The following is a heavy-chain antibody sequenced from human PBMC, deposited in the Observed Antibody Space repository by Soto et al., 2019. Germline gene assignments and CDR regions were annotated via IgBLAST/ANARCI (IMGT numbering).Heavy chain of an antibody. CDR3: ARAGDCISTSCSLSGGMDV. J-gene: IGHJ6*02. D-gene: IGHD2-2*01. CDR2: IYYSGST. CDR1: GGSISSGDYY. Sequence: QVQLQESGPGLVKPSQTLSLTCTVSGGSISSGDYYWSWIRQPPGKGLEWIGYIYYSGSTYYNPSLKSRVTISVDTSKNQFSLKLSSVTAADTAVYYCARAGDCISTSCSLSGGMDVWGQGTTVTVSS. V-gene: IGHV4-30-4*01.